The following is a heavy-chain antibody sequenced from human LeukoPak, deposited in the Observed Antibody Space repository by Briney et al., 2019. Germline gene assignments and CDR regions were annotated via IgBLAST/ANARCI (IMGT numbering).Heavy chain of an antibody. CDR1: GGSISSYY. CDR2: IYYSGST. Sequence: SETLSLTCTVSGGSISSYYWSWIRQPPGKGLEWIGYIYYSGSTNYNPSLKSRVTISVDTSKNQFSLKLSSVTAADTAVYYCARDGYNYGSRWFDPWGQGTLVTVSS. D-gene: IGHD5-24*01. CDR3: ARDGYNYGSRWFDP. J-gene: IGHJ5*02. V-gene: IGHV4-59*12.